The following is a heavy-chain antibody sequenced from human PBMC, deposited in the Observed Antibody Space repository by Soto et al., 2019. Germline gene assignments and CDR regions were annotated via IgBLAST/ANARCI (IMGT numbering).Heavy chain of an antibody. Sequence: PSETLSLTSTVSGGAITAYYWSWIRQPVGEGLQWIGRVYSTGSTNYNPSLRSRVTMSVDTSQNQFFLRLSSVTAADTAVYYCARDEYYDSNNWFDHWGQGILVTVSS. CDR3: ARDEYYDSNNWFDH. CDR1: GGAITAYY. J-gene: IGHJ5*02. D-gene: IGHD3-22*01. CDR2: VYSTGST. V-gene: IGHV4-4*07.